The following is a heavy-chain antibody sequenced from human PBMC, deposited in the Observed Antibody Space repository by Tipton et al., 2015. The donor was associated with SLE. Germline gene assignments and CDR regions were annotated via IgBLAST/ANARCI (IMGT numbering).Heavy chain of an antibody. Sequence: QLVQSGAEVKKPGASVKVSCKASGYTFTGYYMHWVRQAPGQGLEWMGWINPNSGGTNYAQKFQGRVTMTRDTSISTAHMELSRLRSGDTAVYYCARDRGIAAAGTHYYYYMDVWGKGTTVTVSS. V-gene: IGHV1-2*02. CDR3: ARDRGIAAAGTHYYYYMDV. CDR1: GYTFTGYY. CDR2: INPNSGGT. D-gene: IGHD6-13*01. J-gene: IGHJ6*03.